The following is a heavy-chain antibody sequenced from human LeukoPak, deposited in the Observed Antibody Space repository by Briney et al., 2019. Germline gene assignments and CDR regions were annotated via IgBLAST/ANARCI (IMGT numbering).Heavy chain of an antibody. Sequence: GRSLRLSCAASGFTFDDYAMHWVRQAPGKGLEWVSGISWNSGSTGYADSVKGRFTISRDNAENSLYLQMNSLRAEDTAVYYCARGGGCDSTSCYYPDYWGQGTLVTVSS. V-gene: IGHV3-9*01. CDR1: GFTFDDYA. CDR3: ARGGGCDSTSCYYPDY. CDR2: ISWNSGST. D-gene: IGHD2-2*01. J-gene: IGHJ4*02.